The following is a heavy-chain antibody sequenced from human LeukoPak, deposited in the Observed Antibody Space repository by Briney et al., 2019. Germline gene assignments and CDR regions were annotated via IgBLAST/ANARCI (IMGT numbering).Heavy chain of an antibody. CDR2: INHSGST. J-gene: IGHJ6*03. Sequence: SETLSLTCAVYGGSFSGYYWSWIRQPPGKGLEWIAEINHSGSTNYNPSLKSRVTISVDTSKNQFSLKLSSVTAADTAVYYCARHRSYMDVWGKGTTVTISS. CDR1: GGSFSGYY. V-gene: IGHV4-34*01. CDR3: ARHRSYMDV.